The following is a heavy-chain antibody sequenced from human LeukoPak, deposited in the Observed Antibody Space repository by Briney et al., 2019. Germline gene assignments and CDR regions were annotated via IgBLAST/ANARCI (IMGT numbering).Heavy chain of an antibody. D-gene: IGHD3/OR15-3a*01. J-gene: IGHJ3*01. CDR1: GFTFSGFV. CDR2: ISGHSDVI. CDR3: VKDDFCNFAGCVIASFAV. Sequence: PGGSLRLSCAASGFTFSGFVMSWVRQAPGKGLEWVSSISGHSDVIYYADSVKGRFIISRDNLKNTLDLQMSSLRAEDTATYYCVKDDFCNFAGCVIASFAVWGQGTMVSVSS. V-gene: IGHV3-23*01.